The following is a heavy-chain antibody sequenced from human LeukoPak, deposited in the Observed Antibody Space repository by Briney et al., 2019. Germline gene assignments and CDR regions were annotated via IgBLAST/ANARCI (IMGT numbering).Heavy chain of an antibody. D-gene: IGHD6-13*01. CDR1: GFTFTRSA. V-gene: IGHV3-23*01. J-gene: IGHJ4*02. Sequence: GGSLRLSCTASGFTFTRSAMGWVRQAPGKGLEWVSCITNSGGGTYYADSVKGRFTISRDNSKNTLYLQMNSLRAEDTAVYYCAKDRTAVQFDYWGQGTLVTVSS. CDR3: AKDRTAVQFDY. CDR2: ITNSGGGT.